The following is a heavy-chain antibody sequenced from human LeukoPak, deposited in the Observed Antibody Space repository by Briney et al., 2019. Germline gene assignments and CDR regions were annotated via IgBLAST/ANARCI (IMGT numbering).Heavy chain of an antibody. CDR2: ISAYNCNT. CDR1: GYTFTSYG. D-gene: IGHD3-10*01. Sequence: GASVKVSCKASGYTFTSYGISWVRQAPGQGLEWMGWISAYNCNTNYAQKLQGRVTMTTDSSTSTAYMELRSLRSDDTAVYYCARDSSHEEYGSGTGYYYGMDVWGQGTTVTVSS. J-gene: IGHJ6*02. V-gene: IGHV1-18*01. CDR3: ARDSSHEEYGSGTGYYYGMDV.